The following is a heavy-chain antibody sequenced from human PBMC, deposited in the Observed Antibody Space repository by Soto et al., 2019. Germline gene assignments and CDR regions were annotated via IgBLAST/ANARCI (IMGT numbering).Heavy chain of an antibody. V-gene: IGHV1-69*01. CDR1: GGTFSSYA. D-gene: IGHD1-26*01. CDR3: ARADSGSYRGVDYFDY. CDR2: IIPIFCTA. Sequence: QVQLVQSGAEVKKPGSSVQVSCKASGGTFSSYAISWVRQAPGQGLEWMGGIIPIFCTANYAQKFQGRVTITADESTSTAYMELSSLRSEDTAVYYCARADSGSYRGVDYFDYWGQGTLVTVSS. J-gene: IGHJ4*02.